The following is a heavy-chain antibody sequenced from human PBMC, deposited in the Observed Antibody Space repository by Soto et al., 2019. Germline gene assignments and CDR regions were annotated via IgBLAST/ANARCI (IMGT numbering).Heavy chain of an antibody. J-gene: IGHJ4*02. CDR2: IYYSGST. Sequence: SETLSLTCPVSGCSISSYYWSWIRQPPGKGLEWIGYIYYSGSTNYNPSLKSRVTISVDTSKNQFSLKLSSVTAADTAVYYCARHRYYDILTGFFDYWGQGTLVTVSS. V-gene: IGHV4-59*08. CDR1: GCSISSYY. D-gene: IGHD3-9*01. CDR3: ARHRYYDILTGFFDY.